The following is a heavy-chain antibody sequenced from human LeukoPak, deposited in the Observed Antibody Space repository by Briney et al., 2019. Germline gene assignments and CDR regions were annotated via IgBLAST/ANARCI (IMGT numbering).Heavy chain of an antibody. Sequence: GASVKVSCKASGYTFTSYGISWVRQAPGQGLEWMGWISAYNGNTNYAQKLQGRVTMTTDTSTSTDYMELRSLRSEDTAVDYGARGSIVGAFDAFDIWGQGTMVTVSS. CDR3: ARGSIVGAFDAFDI. J-gene: IGHJ3*02. V-gene: IGHV1-18*01. CDR2: ISAYNGNT. D-gene: IGHD1-26*01. CDR1: GYTFTSYG.